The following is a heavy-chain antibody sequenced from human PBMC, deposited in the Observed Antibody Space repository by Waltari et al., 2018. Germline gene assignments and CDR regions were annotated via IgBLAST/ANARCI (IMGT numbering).Heavy chain of an antibody. J-gene: IGHJ4*02. CDR2: INHSGST. Sequence: QVQLQQWGAGLLKPSETLSLTCAVYGGSFSGYYWSWIRQPPGKGLEWIGEINHSGSTNYNPSLKSRVTISVDTSKNQVSLKLSSVTAADTAVYYCATLSKYYYDSSGYRLRTFDYWGQGTLVTVSS. CDR3: ATLSKYYYDSSGYRLRTFDY. V-gene: IGHV4-34*01. D-gene: IGHD3-22*01. CDR1: GGSFSGYY.